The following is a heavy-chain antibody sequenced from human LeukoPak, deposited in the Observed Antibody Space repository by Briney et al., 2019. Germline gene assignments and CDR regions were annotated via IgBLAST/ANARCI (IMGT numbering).Heavy chain of an antibody. CDR3: ASATRYFDWLDY. J-gene: IGHJ4*02. V-gene: IGHV1-69*04. CDR2: IIPILGIA. Sequence: SVKVSCKASGGTFSSYAISWVRQAPGKGLEWRGRIIPILGIANYAQKFQGRVTITADKSTSTAYMELSSLRSEDTAVYYCASATRYFDWLDYWGQGTLVTVSS. CDR1: GGTFSSYA. D-gene: IGHD3-9*01.